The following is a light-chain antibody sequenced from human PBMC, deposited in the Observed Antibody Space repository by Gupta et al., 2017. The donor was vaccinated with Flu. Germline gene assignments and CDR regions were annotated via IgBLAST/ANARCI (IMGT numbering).Light chain of an antibody. J-gene: IGLJ2*01. Sequence: SYVLTQPPSLSVAPGQTATFTCAGTNIGTKNVHWYHQRPGQAPVLVVYEDTVRPSGIPERFSGSNYGTTATVTAIRVEAGEEADYYCQVGDLDSDHVVFGGGTKLTVL. CDR1: NIGTKN. V-gene: IGLV3-21*02. CDR2: EDT. CDR3: QVGDLDSDHVV.